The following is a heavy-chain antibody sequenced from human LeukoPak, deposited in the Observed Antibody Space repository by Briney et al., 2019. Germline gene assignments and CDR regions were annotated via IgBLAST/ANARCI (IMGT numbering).Heavy chain of an antibody. CDR3: ARDIHYYDSSGYYYP. D-gene: IGHD3-22*01. CDR2: ISSSGSTM. Sequence: GGSLRLSCAASGFTFSDYYMSWIRQAPGKGLEWVSYISSSGSTMYYADSVKGRSTISRDNAKNSLYLQMNSLRAEDTAVYYCARDIHYYDSSGYYYPWGQGTLVTVSS. V-gene: IGHV3-11*01. CDR1: GFTFSDYY. J-gene: IGHJ5*02.